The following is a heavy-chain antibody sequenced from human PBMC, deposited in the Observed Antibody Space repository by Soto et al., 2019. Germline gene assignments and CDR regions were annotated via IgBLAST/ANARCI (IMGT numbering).Heavy chain of an antibody. Sequence: PSETLSLTCTVSGGSISSSSYHWGWIRQPPGKGLEWIGYIYYSGSTNYNPSLKSRVTISVDTSKNQFSLKLSSVTAADTAVYYCARVGKVNGMDVWGQGTTVTVSS. J-gene: IGHJ6*02. D-gene: IGHD1-26*01. V-gene: IGHV4-61*05. CDR3: ARVGKVNGMDV. CDR2: IYYSGST. CDR1: GGSISSSSYH.